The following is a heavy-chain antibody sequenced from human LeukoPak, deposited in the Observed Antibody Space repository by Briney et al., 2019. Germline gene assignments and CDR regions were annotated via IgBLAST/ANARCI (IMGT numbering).Heavy chain of an antibody. D-gene: IGHD3-22*01. V-gene: IGHV4-59*12. J-gene: IGHJ4*02. CDR2: IYYSGST. Sequence: RPSETLSLTCTVSGGSISSYYWSWIRQPPGKGLEWIGYIYYSGSTNYNPSLKSRVTISVDTSKNQFSLKLSSVTAADTAVYYCARRPRPYYYDSSGYYSPRGYWGLGTLVTVSS. CDR3: ARRPRPYYYDSSGYYSPRGY. CDR1: GGSISSYY.